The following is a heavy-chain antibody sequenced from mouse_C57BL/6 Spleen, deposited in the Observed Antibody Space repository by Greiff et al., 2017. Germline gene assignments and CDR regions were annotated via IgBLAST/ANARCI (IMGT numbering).Heavy chain of an antibody. CDR2: IHPNSGST. D-gene: IGHD1-1*02. V-gene: IGHV1-64*01. J-gene: IGHJ4*01. CDR3: ARGTIGGYYYAMDY. CDR1: GYTFTSYW. Sequence: QVQLKQPGAELVKPGASVKLSCKASGYTFTSYWMHWVKQRPGQGLEWIGMIHPNSGSTNYNEKFKSKATLTVDKSSSTAYMQLSSLTSEDSAVYYCARGTIGGYYYAMDYWGQGTSVTVSS.